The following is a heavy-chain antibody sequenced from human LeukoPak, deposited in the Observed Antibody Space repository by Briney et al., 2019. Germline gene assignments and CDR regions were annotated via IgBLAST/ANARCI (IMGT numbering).Heavy chain of an antibody. Sequence: LETLSLTCSVSNGSFTNYYWGWIRQPPGKRLEWIGYIFPRGQANYNPSLNSRVTISLDTAKSQFSLTLKSVTAADTAVYYCARAGDGHYYFYMDVWGTRNTFTVSS. V-gene: IGHV4-4*08. CDR1: NGSFTNYY. J-gene: IGHJ6*03. D-gene: IGHD1-26*01. CDR3: ARAGDGHYYFYMDV. CDR2: IFPRGQA.